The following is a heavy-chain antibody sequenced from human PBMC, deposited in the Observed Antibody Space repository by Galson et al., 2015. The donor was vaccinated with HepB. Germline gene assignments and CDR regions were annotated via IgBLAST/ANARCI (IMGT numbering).Heavy chain of an antibody. CDR3: AKVEELDFWSGWHFDY. D-gene: IGHD3-3*01. V-gene: IGHV3-23*01. J-gene: IGHJ4*02. CDR1: GFTFSSYA. CDR2: ISGSGGST. Sequence: SLRLSCAASGFTFSSYAMSWVRQAPGKGLEWVSAISGSGGSTYYADSVKGRFTISRDNSKNTLYLQMNSLRAEDTAVYYCAKVEELDFWSGWHFDYWGQGTLVTVSS.